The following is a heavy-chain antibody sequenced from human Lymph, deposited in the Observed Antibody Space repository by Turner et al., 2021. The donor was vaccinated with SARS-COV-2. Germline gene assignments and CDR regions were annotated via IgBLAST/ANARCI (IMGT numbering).Heavy chain of an antibody. J-gene: IGHJ6*02. Sequence: VQLVQSGAEVRKPGSSVKVSCKAPVGPFSSHVISGGRRAPGQGLEWMVGIITMFGTANYAQKFQGRVTITADESTSTAYMERTSLRAEDTAVYYCARVGASVVPYYYYGMDVWGQGTTVTVSS. D-gene: IGHD3-22*01. CDR1: VGPFSSHV. V-gene: IGHV1-69*01. CDR2: IITMFGTA. CDR3: ARVGASVVPYYYYGMDV.